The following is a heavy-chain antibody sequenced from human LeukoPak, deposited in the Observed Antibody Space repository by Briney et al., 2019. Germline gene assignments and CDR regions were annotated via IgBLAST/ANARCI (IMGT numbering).Heavy chain of an antibody. V-gene: IGHV4-59*01. CDR1: GGSISSYY. CDR3: ARDSRVGATANYYYYYMVV. D-gene: IGHD1-26*01. J-gene: IGHJ6*03. CDR2: IYYSGST. Sequence: SETLSLTCTVSGGSISSYYWSWIRQPPGKGLEWIGYIYYSGSTNYNPSLKSRVTISVDTSKNQFSLKLSSVTAADTAVYYCARDSRVGATANYYYYYMVVWGKGTTVTVSS.